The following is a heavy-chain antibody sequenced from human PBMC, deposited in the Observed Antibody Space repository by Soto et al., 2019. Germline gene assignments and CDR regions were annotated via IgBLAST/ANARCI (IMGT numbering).Heavy chain of an antibody. J-gene: IGHJ6*02. V-gene: IGHV1-69*13. D-gene: IGHD2-2*01. CDR3: ARSQGSSTSLEIYYYYYYGMDV. CDR2: IIPITATA. Sequence: SVQVSCKASRGTFGSYAISWVRQAPGQGLEWMGGIIPITATANYAQKFQGRVTITADESTSTASMQLSSLRSEDTAVYYCARSQGSSTSLEIYYYYYYGMDVWGQGTTVTVSS. CDR1: RGTFGSYA.